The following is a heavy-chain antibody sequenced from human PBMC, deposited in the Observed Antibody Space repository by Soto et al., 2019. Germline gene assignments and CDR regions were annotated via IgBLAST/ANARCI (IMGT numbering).Heavy chain of an antibody. J-gene: IGHJ4*02. CDR1: GFTFSSDW. CDR2: IKEDGSKK. V-gene: IGHV3-7*04. D-gene: IGHD6-19*01. Sequence: EVQLVESGGGLVQPGGSLRLSCAASGFTFSSDWMSWVRQAPGKGLEWVANIKEDGSKKYYVDSVTGRFTISRDNPDNSLYLQMNSLRADDTAVDCWARGRYATGWYMEHFDSWGQGRLVTVSS. CDR3: ARGRYATGWYMEHFDS.